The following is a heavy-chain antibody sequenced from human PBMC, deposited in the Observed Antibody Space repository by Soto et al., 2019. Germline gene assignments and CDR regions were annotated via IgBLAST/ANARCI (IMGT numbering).Heavy chain of an antibody. J-gene: IGHJ6*02. V-gene: IGHV4-31*03. CDR3: ARASIAARGYYYGMDV. Sequence: QVQLQESGPGLVKPSQTLSLTCTVSGGSISSGGYYWSWIRQHPGKGLEWIGYIYYSGSTYYNPSLKSRVTISVDTSKNQFSLKLSSVTASDTAVYYCARASIAARGYYYGMDVWGQGTTVTVSS. CDR1: GGSISSGGYY. D-gene: IGHD6-6*01. CDR2: IYYSGST.